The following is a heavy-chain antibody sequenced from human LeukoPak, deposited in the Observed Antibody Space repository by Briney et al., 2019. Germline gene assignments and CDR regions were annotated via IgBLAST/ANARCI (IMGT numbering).Heavy chain of an antibody. CDR1: GYTFSNFA. CDR3: VRVRLFCGDSEPQDY. Sequence: ASVRVSCKASGYTFSNFAISWLRQAPGQGPEWMGCISGYNDNTYYAEKFQGRPSMATDTSTSTAYMDLSSLTSDDTAMYYCVRVRLFCGDSEPQDYWGQGTLVTVSS. CDR2: ISGYNDNT. V-gene: IGHV1-18*01. J-gene: IGHJ4*02. D-gene: IGHD4-17*01.